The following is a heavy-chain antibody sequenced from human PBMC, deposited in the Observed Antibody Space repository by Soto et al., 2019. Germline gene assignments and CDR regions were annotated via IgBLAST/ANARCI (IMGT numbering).Heavy chain of an antibody. Sequence: QVQLHESGPGLVRPSETLSLTCTVSGGFITNHYWSWIRQPPGKGLEWLGYVYHSESAKYHPSLKSRVTISLGASRNQFSLRLTSVTAADTAVYCCARYRLGNPNYYYMGYMDVWGKGTTVTVPS. D-gene: IGHD3-16*01. CDR3: ARYRLGNPNYYYMGYMDV. CDR1: GGFITNHY. CDR2: VYHSESA. J-gene: IGHJ6*03. V-gene: IGHV4-59*08.